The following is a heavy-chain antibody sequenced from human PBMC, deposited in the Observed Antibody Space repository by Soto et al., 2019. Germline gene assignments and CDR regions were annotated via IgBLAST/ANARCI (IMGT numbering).Heavy chain of an antibody. CDR3: AKDDCSGGSCYRSDY. V-gene: IGHV3-23*01. J-gene: IGHJ4*02. D-gene: IGHD2-15*01. Sequence: EVQLLESGGGLVQPGGSLRLSCAASGFTFSSYAMSWVRQAPGKGLAWVSAISGSGGSTYYADSVKGRFTISRDKSKNTLDLHMNSLRAEDTAVYYCAKDDCSGGSCYRSDYGGQGTRVTVSS. CDR2: ISGSGGST. CDR1: GFTFSSYA.